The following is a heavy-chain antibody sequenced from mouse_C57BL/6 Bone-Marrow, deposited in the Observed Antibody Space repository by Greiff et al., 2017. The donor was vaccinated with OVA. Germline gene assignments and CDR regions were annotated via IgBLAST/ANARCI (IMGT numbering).Heavy chain of an antibody. CDR3: ARDDGTTGDYYAMDY. D-gene: IGHD1-1*01. CDR2: INPNNGGT. Sequence: VQLQQSGPELVKPGASVKISCKASGYTFTDYYMNWVKQSHGKSLEWIGDINPNNGGTSYNQKFKGKATLTVDKSSSTAYMELRSLTSEDSAVYYCARDDGTTGDYYAMDYWGQGTSVTVSS. V-gene: IGHV1-26*01. CDR1: GYTFTDYY. J-gene: IGHJ4*01.